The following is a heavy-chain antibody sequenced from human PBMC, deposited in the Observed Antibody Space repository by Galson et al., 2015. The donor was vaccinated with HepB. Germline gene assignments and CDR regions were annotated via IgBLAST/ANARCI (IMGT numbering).Heavy chain of an antibody. V-gene: IGHV1-3*01. J-gene: IGHJ4*02. CDR1: GYTFTTYA. D-gene: IGHD5-18*01. CDR3: ARDSVWGTAYDY. Sequence: SVKVSCKASGYTFTTYAMRWVRQAPGQRLEWMGWINAGNGNTKYSQKFQGRVTITRDTSASTAYMELSSLSSEDTAVYYCARDSVWGTAYDYWGQGTLVTVSS. CDR2: INAGNGNT.